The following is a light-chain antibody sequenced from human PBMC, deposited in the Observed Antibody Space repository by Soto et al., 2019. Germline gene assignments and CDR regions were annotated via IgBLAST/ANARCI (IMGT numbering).Light chain of an antibody. Sequence: EIVLTQSPVTLSLSPGERGTLSCRASQSVGTSLAWYQQKPGQAPRLRIYGASNRATGIPDRFSGSGSGTDFTLTISKLEPEDFAVYHCQQYGGSPRTFGQGTKVDFK. J-gene: IGKJ1*01. CDR3: QQYGGSPRT. CDR2: GAS. V-gene: IGKV3-20*01. CDR1: QSVGTS.